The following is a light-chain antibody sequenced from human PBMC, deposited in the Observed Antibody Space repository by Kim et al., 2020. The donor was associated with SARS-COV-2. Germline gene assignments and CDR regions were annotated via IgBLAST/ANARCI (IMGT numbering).Light chain of an antibody. J-gene: IGLJ1*01. CDR3: QVWDSRSDQNV. CDR1: NLGSKS. V-gene: IGLV3-21*04. CDR2: HDS. Sequence: APGGTDRITSRGDNLGSKSERGCQQPPGQAPAVVIHHDSDRPSGSPQRFSGYKCGNTATLIISRVEAGDEADYYCQVWDSRSDQNVFGAGIKVTVL.